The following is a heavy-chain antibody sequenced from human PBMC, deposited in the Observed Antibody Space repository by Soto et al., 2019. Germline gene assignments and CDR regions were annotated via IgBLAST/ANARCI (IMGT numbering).Heavy chain of an antibody. J-gene: IGHJ4*02. CDR2: SSYAGTQK. V-gene: IGHV3-33*05. CDR1: GFTFSHCG. Sequence: GGSLRLSCAASGFTFSHCGFHWARQAPGKGLEWVAFSSYAGTQKYYPDSGRGRFTISRDNSKDTLYLDINSLRAEDAAMYFCVRDEGAPRTYFFDHWGKGALVTVSS. CDR3: VRDEGAPRTYFFDH.